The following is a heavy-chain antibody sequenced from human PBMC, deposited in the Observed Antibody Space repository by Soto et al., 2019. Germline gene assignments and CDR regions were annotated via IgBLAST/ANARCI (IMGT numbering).Heavy chain of an antibody. CDR1: GFTFSSYA. D-gene: IGHD3-22*01. Sequence: PGGSLRLSCAASGFTFSSYAMSWVRQAPGKGLEWVSAISGSGGSTYYADSVKGRFTISRDNSKNTLYLQMNSLRAEDTAVYYCAKDPATPYYYDSPGFDPWGQGTLVTVSS. J-gene: IGHJ5*02. CDR2: ISGSGGST. V-gene: IGHV3-23*01. CDR3: AKDPATPYYYDSPGFDP.